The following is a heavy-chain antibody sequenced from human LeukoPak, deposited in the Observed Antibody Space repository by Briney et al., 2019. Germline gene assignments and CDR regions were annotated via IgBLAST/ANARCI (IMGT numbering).Heavy chain of an antibody. J-gene: IGHJ4*02. V-gene: IGHV3-9*01. CDR3: AKDIRYYYGSGSQAFDY. Sequence: TGGSLRLSCAASGFTFDDYAMHWVRQAPGKGLEWVSGISWNSGGIGYADSVKGRFTISRDNAKNSLYLQMNSLRAEDTALYYCAKDIRYYYGSGSQAFDYWGQGTLVTVSS. D-gene: IGHD3-10*01. CDR2: ISWNSGGI. CDR1: GFTFDDYA.